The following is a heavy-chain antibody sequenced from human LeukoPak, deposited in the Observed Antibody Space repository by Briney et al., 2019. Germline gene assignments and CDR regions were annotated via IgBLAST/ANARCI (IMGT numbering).Heavy chain of an antibody. V-gene: IGHV3-53*01. CDR2: IYSGGST. Sequence: GGSLRLSCAASGFTVITNYMNWVRQAPGKGLEWVSVIYSGGSTYYADSVKGRFTISRDKSKNTLYLQMNSLRVEDTAIYYCAKRADGCSGVSCYYYMDVWGKGTTVTVSS. CDR3: AKRADGCSGVSCYYYMDV. J-gene: IGHJ6*03. D-gene: IGHD2-15*01. CDR1: GFTVITNY.